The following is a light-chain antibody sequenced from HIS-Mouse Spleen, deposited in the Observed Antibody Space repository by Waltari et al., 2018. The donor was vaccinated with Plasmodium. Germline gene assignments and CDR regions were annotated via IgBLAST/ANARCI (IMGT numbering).Light chain of an antibody. Sequence: EIVMTQSPATLSVSPGERATLSCRASQSVSSNLAWYQQKPGQAPMLLIYGASTRATGIPARFSGSGSGTEFTLTISSLQSEDFAVYYCQQYNNPRTTFGQGTKLEIK. CDR2: GAS. J-gene: IGKJ2*01. CDR1: QSVSSN. CDR3: QQYNNPRTT. V-gene: IGKV3-15*01.